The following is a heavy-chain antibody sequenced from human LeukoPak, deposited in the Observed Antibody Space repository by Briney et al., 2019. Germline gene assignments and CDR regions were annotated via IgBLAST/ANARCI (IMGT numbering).Heavy chain of an antibody. D-gene: IGHD2-21*02. CDR1: GGSISNYY. CDR2: IYTSGST. Sequence: SETLSLTCTVTGGSISNYYWSWIRQPAGKGLEWIGRIYTSGSTNYNPSLKSRVTMSVDTSKNQFSLKLSSVTAADTAVYYCARDYCGGDCYSRGNRPRGAFDIWGQGTMVTVSS. J-gene: IGHJ3*02. CDR3: ARDYCGGDCYSRGNRPRGAFDI. V-gene: IGHV4-4*07.